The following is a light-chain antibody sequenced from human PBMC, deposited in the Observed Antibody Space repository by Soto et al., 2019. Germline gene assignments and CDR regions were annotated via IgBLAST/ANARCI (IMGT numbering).Light chain of an antibody. CDR2: DVS. CDR1: SSDVGGYNY. J-gene: IGLJ1*01. Sequence: QSVLTQPASVSGSPGQSITISCTGTSSDVGGYNYVSWYQQHPGKAPKLIIYDVSNRPSWVSNRFSGSKSGSTASLTISGLQAEDEADYYCSSYTGSSTLEGVFGTGTKVTVL. V-gene: IGLV2-14*01. CDR3: SSYTGSSTLEGV.